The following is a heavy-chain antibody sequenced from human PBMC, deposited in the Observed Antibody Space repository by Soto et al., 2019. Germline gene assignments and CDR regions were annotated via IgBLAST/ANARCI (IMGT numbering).Heavy chain of an antibody. Sequence: PSETLSLTCTVSGGSISSGGYYWSWIRQHPGKGLEWIGYIYYSGSTYYNPSLKSRVTISVDTSKNQFSLKLSSVTAADTAVYYCARDNHDGYIPDRWFDPWGQGTLVTVSS. D-gene: IGHD5-12*01. CDR2: IYYSGST. CDR3: ARDNHDGYIPDRWFDP. J-gene: IGHJ5*02. V-gene: IGHV4-31*03. CDR1: GGSISSGGYY.